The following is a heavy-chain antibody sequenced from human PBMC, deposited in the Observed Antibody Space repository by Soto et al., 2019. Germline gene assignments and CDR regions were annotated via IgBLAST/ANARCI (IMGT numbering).Heavy chain of an antibody. J-gene: IGHJ6*02. D-gene: IGHD6-13*01. CDR2: INPNSGGT. CDR1: GYTVTAYY. CDR3: ARMIAASGHYGMDV. Sequence: ASVKVSCKASGYTVTAYYVHWVLQAPGQGLEWMGWINPNSGGTNYAQKFQGWVTMTRDTSISTVYMELSRLRFDDTAVYYCARMIAASGHYGMDVWGQGTTVTVSS. V-gene: IGHV1-2*04.